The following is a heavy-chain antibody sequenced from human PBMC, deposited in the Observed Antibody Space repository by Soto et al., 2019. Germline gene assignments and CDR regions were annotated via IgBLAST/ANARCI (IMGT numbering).Heavy chain of an antibody. CDR3: ARESMAARYSYDGMDV. CDR1: GYTYTSYA. V-gene: IGHV1-3*01. D-gene: IGHD6-6*01. J-gene: IGHJ6*02. CDR2: INAGNGNT. Sequence: QVQLVQSGAEVKKPGASVKVSCKASGYTYTSYAMHWVRQAPGQRLEWMGWINAGNGNTKYSQKLQGRVTITRVTSPSTAYMEMSSLRSEDTAVYYCARESMAARYSYDGMDVCGQGTTLTVCS.